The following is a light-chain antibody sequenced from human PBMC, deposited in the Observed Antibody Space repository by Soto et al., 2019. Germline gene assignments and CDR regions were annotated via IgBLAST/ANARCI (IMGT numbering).Light chain of an antibody. CDR3: QQYNSYPST. CDR2: DAS. CDR1: QTLSTW. J-gene: IGKJ2*01. Sequence: DIQMTQSPSTLSAFVGDRVTITCRASQTLSTWLAWYQQKPGKAPKLLIYDASTLESGVPSGFSGSGSGTEFTLTISSLQPDDFATYYCQQYNSYPSTFGQGTKLEIK. V-gene: IGKV1-5*01.